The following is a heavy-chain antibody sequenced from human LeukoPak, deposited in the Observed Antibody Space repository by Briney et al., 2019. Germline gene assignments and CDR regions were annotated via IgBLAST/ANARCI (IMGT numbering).Heavy chain of an antibody. V-gene: IGHV4-59*13. D-gene: IGHD4-17*01. CDR3: ATDYGTDY. CDR1: GGSISGYY. CDR2: IYYSGST. J-gene: IGHJ4*02. Sequence: SETLSLTCTVSGGSISGYYWSWIRHPPGKGLEWTGYIYYSGSTNYNPSLQSRVTISVDTSKNQFSLKLSSVTAADTAVYYCATDYGTDYWGQGTLVTVSS.